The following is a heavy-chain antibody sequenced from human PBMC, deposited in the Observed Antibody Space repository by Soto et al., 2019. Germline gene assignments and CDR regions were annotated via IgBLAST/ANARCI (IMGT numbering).Heavy chain of an antibody. J-gene: IGHJ4*02. CDR1: GFTFSRDS. Sequence: RRLSCEASGFTFSRDSMNWVRQVPGKGLEWVASISSGSSDTWYADSVKGRFIISRDNAQNSLFLQMNTLRPEDTAMYYCARVVYWGPGTQVTVSS. CDR3: ARVVY. CDR2: ISSGSSDT. V-gene: IGHV3-21*01.